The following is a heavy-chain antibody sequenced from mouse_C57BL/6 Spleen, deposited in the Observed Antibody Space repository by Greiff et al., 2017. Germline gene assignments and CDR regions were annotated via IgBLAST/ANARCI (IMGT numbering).Heavy chain of an antibody. Sequence: VQLMESGPELVKPGASVKISCMASGYAFSSSWMNWVKQRPGKGLEWIGRIYPGDGDTNYNGKFKGKATLTADKSSSTAYMQLSSLTSEDSAVYFCARYYDGYYEGTWFAYWGQGTLVTVSA. J-gene: IGHJ3*01. V-gene: IGHV1-82*01. CDR1: GYAFSSSW. CDR3: ARYYDGYYEGTWFAY. D-gene: IGHD2-3*01. CDR2: IYPGDGDT.